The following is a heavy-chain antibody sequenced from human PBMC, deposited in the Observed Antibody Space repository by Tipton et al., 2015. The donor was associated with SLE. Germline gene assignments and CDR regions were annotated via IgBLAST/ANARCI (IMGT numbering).Heavy chain of an antibody. CDR2: IYTSGST. J-gene: IGHJ4*02. CDR3: ARTVAVAAEGYFDY. V-gene: IGHV4-4*09. CDR1: GGSISSYY. Sequence: TLSLTCTVSGGSISSYYWSWIRQSPGKGLEWIGYIYTSGSTNYNPSLKSRVTMSVDTSKNQFSLKLSSVTAADTAVYYCARTVAVAAEGYFDYWGQGTLVTVSS. D-gene: IGHD6-19*01.